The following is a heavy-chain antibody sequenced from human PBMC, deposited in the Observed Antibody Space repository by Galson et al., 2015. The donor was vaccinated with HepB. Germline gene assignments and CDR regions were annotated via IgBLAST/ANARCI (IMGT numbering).Heavy chain of an antibody. Sequence: SLRLSCAASKFTFSNYEMNWVRQAPGKGLEWVSSITSSGSTIYYADSVKGRFTISRDNAENSLFLQMNSLRAEGTALYYCTRAGVTMIRGHWDYYFAMDVWGQGTTVTVSS. V-gene: IGHV3-48*03. CDR2: ITSSGSTI. D-gene: IGHD3-10*01. CDR3: TRAGVTMIRGHWDYYFAMDV. J-gene: IGHJ6*02. CDR1: KFTFSNYE.